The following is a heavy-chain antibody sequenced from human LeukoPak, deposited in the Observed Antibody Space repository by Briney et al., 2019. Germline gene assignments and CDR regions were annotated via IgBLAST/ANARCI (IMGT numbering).Heavy chain of an antibody. D-gene: IGHD3-22*01. CDR1: GYTLTELS. V-gene: IGHV1-24*01. J-gene: IGHJ3*02. Sequence: ASVKVSCKVSGYTLTELSMHWVRQAPGKGLEWMEGFDPEDGETIYAQKFQGRVTMTEDTSTDTAYMELSSLRSEDTAVYYCATPLLIVVVTKEAFDIWGQGTMVTVSS. CDR3: ATPLLIVVVTKEAFDI. CDR2: FDPEDGET.